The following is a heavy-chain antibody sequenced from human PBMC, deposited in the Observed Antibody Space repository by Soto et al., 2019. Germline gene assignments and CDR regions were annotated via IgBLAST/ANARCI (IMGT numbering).Heavy chain of an antibody. CDR1: GFTFSSYA. CDR2: ISYDGSNK. V-gene: IGHV3-30*18. CDR3: AKEYSSGWYYFDY. D-gene: IGHD6-19*01. Sequence: GSLRLSCAASGFTFSSYAMNWVRQAPGKGLEWVSVISYDGSNKYYADSVKGRFTISRDYSKYTLYLQMNSLRAEDTAVYYCAKEYSSGWYYFDYWGQGTLVTVSS. J-gene: IGHJ4*02.